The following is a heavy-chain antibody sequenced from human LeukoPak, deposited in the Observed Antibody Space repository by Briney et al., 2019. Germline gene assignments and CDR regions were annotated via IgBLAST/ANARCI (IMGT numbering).Heavy chain of an antibody. CDR2: IYYSGST. Sequence: MASETLSLTCTVSGGSISSYYWSWIRQPPGKGLEWIGYIYYSGSTNYNPSLKSRVTISVDTSKNQFSLKLSSVTAADTAVYYCARGGGTDGYNYDYWGQGTLVTVSS. D-gene: IGHD5-24*01. J-gene: IGHJ4*02. CDR1: GGSISSYY. V-gene: IGHV4-59*01. CDR3: ARGGGTDGYNYDY.